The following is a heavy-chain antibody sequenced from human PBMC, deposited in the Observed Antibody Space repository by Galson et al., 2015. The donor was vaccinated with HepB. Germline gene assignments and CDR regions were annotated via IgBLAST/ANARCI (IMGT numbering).Heavy chain of an antibody. CDR1: GFTFSSYG. CDR2: IWYDGSNK. CDR3: ARPSSSGYYYYGMDV. V-gene: IGHV3-33*01. Sequence: SLRLSCAASGFTFSSYGMHWVRQAPGKGLGWVAVIWYDGSNKYYADSVKGRFTISRDNSKNTLYLQMNSLRAEDTAVYYCARPSSSGYYYYGMDVWGQGTTVTVSS. D-gene: IGHD6-6*01. J-gene: IGHJ6*02.